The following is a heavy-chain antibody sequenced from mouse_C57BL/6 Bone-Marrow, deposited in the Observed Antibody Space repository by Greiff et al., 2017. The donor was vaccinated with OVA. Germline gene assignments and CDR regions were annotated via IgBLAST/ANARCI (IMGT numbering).Heavy chain of an antibody. CDR1: GYAFSSSW. J-gene: IGHJ1*03. D-gene: IGHD2-1*01. CDR3: ARGGNSTWYFDV. Sequence: QVQLKQSGPELVKPGASVKISCKASGYAFSSSWMNWVKQRPGKGLEWIGRIYPGDGDTNYNGKFKGKATLTADKSSSTAYMQLSSLTSEDSAVYFCARGGNSTWYFDVWGTGTTVTVSS. CDR2: IYPGDGDT. V-gene: IGHV1-82*01.